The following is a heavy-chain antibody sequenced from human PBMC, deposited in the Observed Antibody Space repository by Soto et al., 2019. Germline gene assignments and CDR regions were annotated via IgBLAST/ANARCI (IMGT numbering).Heavy chain of an antibody. J-gene: IGHJ4*02. Sequence: EVPLVESGGDLVQPGGSLRLSCVASGFTFSSHWMTWVRQAPGKGLEWVANIKEDGSDIYYADSVKGRFTISRDNAKKSLYLQMNSLRAEDTAVYYCGRDSGTFHIDYWGQGTLVTVSS. D-gene: IGHD1-26*01. CDR2: IKEDGSDI. CDR3: GRDSGTFHIDY. CDR1: GFTFSSHW. V-gene: IGHV3-7*04.